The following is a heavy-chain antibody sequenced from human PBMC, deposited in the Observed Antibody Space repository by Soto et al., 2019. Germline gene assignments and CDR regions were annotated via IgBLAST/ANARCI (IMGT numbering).Heavy chain of an antibody. J-gene: IGHJ4*02. CDR1: GGTFSSYA. Sequence: SVKVSCKASGGTFSSYAISWVRQAPGQGLEWMGGIIPIFGTANYAQKFQGRVTITADESTSTAYMELSSLRSEDTAVYYCARDTRYSYGYWYFDYWGQGTLVTVSS. V-gene: IGHV1-69*13. CDR2: IIPIFGTA. D-gene: IGHD5-18*01. CDR3: ARDTRYSYGYWYFDY.